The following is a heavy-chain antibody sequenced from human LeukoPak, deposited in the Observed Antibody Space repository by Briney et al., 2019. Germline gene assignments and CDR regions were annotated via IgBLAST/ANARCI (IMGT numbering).Heavy chain of an antibody. CDR3: ARGGLDPQLWLRLFYFEY. V-gene: IGHV4-34*01. CDR2: INHSGSA. J-gene: IGHJ4*02. D-gene: IGHD5-18*01. CDR1: GGSFSGDY. Sequence: PSETLSLTCGVYGGSFSGDYWSWVRQPPGKGLEWIGEINHSGSASYNPSLKSRVTISVDTSKIQFSLKLNSVTATDTAVYYCARGGLDPQLWLRLFYFEYWGQGVLVTVSS.